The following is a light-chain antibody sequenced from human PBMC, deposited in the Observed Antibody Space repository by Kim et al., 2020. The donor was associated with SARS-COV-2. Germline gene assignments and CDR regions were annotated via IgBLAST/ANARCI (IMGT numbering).Light chain of an antibody. CDR2: DAS. V-gene: IGKV1-5*01. CDR1: QIVVYW. J-gene: IGKJ1*01. CDR3: QQYGTYCT. Sequence: SASVGDRVIITCRASQIVVYWVAWYQQKPGKAPNLLLYDASSLESGVPSMFSCSGSGTEFTLTISSLQADDFASYYCQQYGTYCTFGQGTKVDIK.